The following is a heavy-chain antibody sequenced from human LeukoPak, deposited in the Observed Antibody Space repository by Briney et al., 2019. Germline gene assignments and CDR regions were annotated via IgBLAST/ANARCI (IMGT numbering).Heavy chain of an antibody. CDR3: VTYYYGSSAPKRNY. V-gene: IGHV4-34*01. D-gene: IGHD3-22*01. Sequence: PSETLSLTCAVYGGSFSDYFWSWIRQPPGKGLEWIGEISHSGSTTYNPSLRSRVTISGYTSKKQFSLKLSSVTAADTAVYYCVTYYYGSSAPKRNYWGQGILVTVSS. CDR2: ISHSGST. J-gene: IGHJ4*02. CDR1: GGSFSDYF.